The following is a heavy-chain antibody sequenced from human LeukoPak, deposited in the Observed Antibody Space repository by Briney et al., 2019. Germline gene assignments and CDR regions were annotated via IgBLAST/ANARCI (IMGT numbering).Heavy chain of an antibody. D-gene: IGHD3-16*01. CDR3: AKDWGNDYLDY. V-gene: IGHV3-30*02. CDR2: IQYDGSNK. CDR1: GFTFTSYG. J-gene: IGHJ4*02. Sequence: GGSLRLSCVASGFTFTSYGMHWVRQAPGKGLDWVAFIQYDGSNKYHADSVKGRFTISRDNSKNTLYLQMNSLRAEDTAVYYCAKDWGNDYLDYWGQGTLVTVSS.